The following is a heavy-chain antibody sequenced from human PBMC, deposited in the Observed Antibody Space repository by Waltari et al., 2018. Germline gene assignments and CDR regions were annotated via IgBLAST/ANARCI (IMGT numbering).Heavy chain of an antibody. CDR2: ISYDGSNK. CDR3: AKMLTITMRVVDHYDAFDI. D-gene: IGHD3-22*01. V-gene: IGHV3-30*18. J-gene: IGHJ3*02. Sequence: QVQLVESGGGVVQPGRSLRLSCEASGFPFSSYGMHWVRQAPGQGLAWVAVISYDGSNKYYADSVKGRFTISRDNSKNTLYLQMNSLRAEDTAVYYCAKMLTITMRVVDHYDAFDIWGQGTMVTVSS. CDR1: GFPFSSYG.